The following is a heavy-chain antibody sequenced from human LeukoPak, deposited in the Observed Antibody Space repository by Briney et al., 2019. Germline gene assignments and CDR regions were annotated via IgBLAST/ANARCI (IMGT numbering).Heavy chain of an antibody. CDR2: ISSSGSTI. V-gene: IGHV3-11*01. CDR3: ARASGTIAAAGTWYYYGMDV. D-gene: IGHD6-13*01. J-gene: IGHJ6*02. CDR1: GLTLSDYY. Sequence: PGGSLRLSCAASGLTLSDYYMSWIRQAPGKGLEWVPYISSSGSTIYYADSVKGRFTISRDNAKNSLYLQMNSLRAEDTAVYYCARASGTIAAAGTWYYYGMDVWGQGTTVTVSS.